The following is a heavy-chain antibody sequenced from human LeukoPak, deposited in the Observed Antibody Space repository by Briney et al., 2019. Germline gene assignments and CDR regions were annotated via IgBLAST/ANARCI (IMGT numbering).Heavy chain of an antibody. CDR1: GGTFSSYA. J-gene: IGHJ5*02. Sequence: SVKVSCKASGGTFSSYAIIWVRQAPGQGLEWMGGIIPIFGTANYAQKFQGRVTITTDEPTSTAYMELSSLRSEDTAVYYCARDAGYYDSSGYYPWGQGTLVTVSS. D-gene: IGHD3-22*01. V-gene: IGHV1-69*05. CDR3: ARDAGYYDSSGYYP. CDR2: IIPIFGTA.